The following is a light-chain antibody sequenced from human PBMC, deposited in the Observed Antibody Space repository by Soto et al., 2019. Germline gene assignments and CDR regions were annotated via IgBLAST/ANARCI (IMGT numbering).Light chain of an antibody. CDR2: STN. Sequence: QTVVTQEPSFSVSPGGTVTLTGGLSSGSVSTSYYPSWYQQTPGQAPRTLIYSTNTRSSGVPDRFSGSILGNKAALTITWAKADDESDYYCVLYMGSGIWVFGGGTKLTVL. CDR3: VLYMGSGIWV. V-gene: IGLV8-61*01. CDR1: SGSVSTSYY. J-gene: IGLJ3*02.